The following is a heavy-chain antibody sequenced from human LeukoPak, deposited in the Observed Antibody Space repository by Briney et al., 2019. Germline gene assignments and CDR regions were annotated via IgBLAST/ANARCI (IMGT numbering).Heavy chain of an antibody. CDR2: ISYDGSNE. D-gene: IGHD5-18*01. CDR1: GFTFSSYA. J-gene: IGHJ4*02. Sequence: PGRSLRLSCAASGFTFSSYAMHWVRQAPGKGLEWVAVISYDGSNEYYADSVKGRFTISRDNSKNTLYLQMNSLRAEDTAVYYCARGYSYGYWGQGTLVTVSS. CDR3: ARGYSYGY. V-gene: IGHV3-30-3*01.